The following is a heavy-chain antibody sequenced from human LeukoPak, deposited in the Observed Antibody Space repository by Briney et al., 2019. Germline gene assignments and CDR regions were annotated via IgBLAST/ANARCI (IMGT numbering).Heavy chain of an antibody. Sequence: PSGTLSLTCDVSGASISRGSWWSWVRQPPGKGLEWIGEFSHSGITNFNPSLKSRVTIPVDKSRNQFSLNLISVTAADTAVYFCARNGGHNQEHWGQGTLVTVSS. CDR3: ARNGGHNQEH. V-gene: IGHV4-4*02. CDR1: GASISRGSW. J-gene: IGHJ4*02. D-gene: IGHD1-1*01. CDR2: FSHSGIT.